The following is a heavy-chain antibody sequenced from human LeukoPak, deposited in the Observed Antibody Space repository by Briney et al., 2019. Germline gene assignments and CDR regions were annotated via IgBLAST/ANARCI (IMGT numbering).Heavy chain of an antibody. Sequence: SETLSLTCTVFGGSFSGYYWSWIRQPPDKGLEWIGEINPSGSTNYNPSLKTRVTISTDTSKNHFSLNLNSVTAADKGVYYCVRGSRVHCGGDCYYYWGQGTLVTVSS. V-gene: IGHV4-34*01. CDR2: INPSGST. CDR3: VRGSRVHCGGDCYYY. CDR1: GGSFSGYY. D-gene: IGHD2-21*02. J-gene: IGHJ4*02.